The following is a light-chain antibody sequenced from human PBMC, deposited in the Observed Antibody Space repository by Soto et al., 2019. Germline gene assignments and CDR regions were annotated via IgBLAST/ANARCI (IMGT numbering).Light chain of an antibody. V-gene: IGKV3-15*01. J-gene: IGKJ1*01. CDR1: QSVSSTY. CDR3: QQYDNWWT. Sequence: EIVLTQSPATLSVSPGERATLSCRASQSVSSTYLAWYQQKPGQAPRLLIYAASTRATGIPDRFSGSGSGTEFTLTISSLHSEDFGVYYCQQYDNWWTFGQGTKVDI. CDR2: AAS.